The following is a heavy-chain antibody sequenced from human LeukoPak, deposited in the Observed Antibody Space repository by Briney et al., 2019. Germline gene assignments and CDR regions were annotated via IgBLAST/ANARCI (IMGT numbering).Heavy chain of an antibody. D-gene: IGHD4-17*01. CDR3: ARGRYGDLRLDAFDI. CDR1: GGSISSYY. J-gene: IGHJ3*02. V-gene: IGHV4-59*01. Sequence: PSETPSLTCTVSGGSISSYYWSWIRQPPGKGLEWIGYIYYSGSTNYNPSLKSRVTISVDTSKNQFSLKLSSVTAADTAVYYCARGRYGDLRLDAFDIWGQGTMVTVSS. CDR2: IYYSGST.